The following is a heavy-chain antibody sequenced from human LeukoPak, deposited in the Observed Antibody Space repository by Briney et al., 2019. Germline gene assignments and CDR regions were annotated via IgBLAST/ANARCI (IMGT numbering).Heavy chain of an antibody. V-gene: IGHV3-7*01. J-gene: IGHJ4*02. D-gene: IGHD3-22*01. CDR3: ARVARGVVVITYYFDY. CDR2: IKQDGSEK. Sequence: GGSLRLSCAASGFTFSSYWMSWVRQAPGKGLEWVANIKQDGSEKYYVDSVKGRFTISRDNAKNSLYLQMNSLRAEDTAVYYCARVARGVVVITYYFDYWGQGTLVTVSS. CDR1: GFTFSSYW.